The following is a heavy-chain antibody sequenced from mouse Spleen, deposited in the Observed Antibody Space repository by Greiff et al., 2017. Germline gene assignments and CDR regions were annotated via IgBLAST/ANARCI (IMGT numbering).Heavy chain of an antibody. CDR1: GFTFNTYA. J-gene: IGHJ3*01. V-gene: IGHV10-3*01. Sequence: GGGLVQPKGSLKLSCAALGFTFNTYAMHWVRQAPGKGLEWGARIRSKSSNYATYYADSVKDRFTISRDDSQSMLYLQMNNLKTEDTAMYYCVRDGNYAAWFAYWGQGTLVTVSA. CDR3: VRDGNYAAWFAY. CDR2: IRSKSSNYAT. D-gene: IGHD2-1*01.